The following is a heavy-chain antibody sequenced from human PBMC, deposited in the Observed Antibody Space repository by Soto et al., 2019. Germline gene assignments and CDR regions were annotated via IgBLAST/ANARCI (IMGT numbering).Heavy chain of an antibody. CDR3: ARVPRGSSSHYYYYYMDV. CDR2: INHSGST. V-gene: IGHV4-34*01. CDR1: GGSFSGYY. Sequence: SETLSLTCAVYGGSFSGYYWSWIRQPPGKGLEWIGEINHSGSTNYNPSLKSRVTISVDTSKNQFSLKLSSVTAADTAVYYCARVPRGSSSHYYYYYMDVWGKGTTVTVSS. D-gene: IGHD6-6*01. J-gene: IGHJ6*03.